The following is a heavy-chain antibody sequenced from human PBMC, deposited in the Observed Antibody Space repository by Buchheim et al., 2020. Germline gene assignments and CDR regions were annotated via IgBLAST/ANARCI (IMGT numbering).Heavy chain of an antibody. Sequence: EVQLVESGGGLVQPGGSLRLSCAASGFTFSSYSMNWVRQAPGKGLEWISYISSSSNSIYYADSVKGRVTISRDNAKNSLYLQMDSLRAEDTAIYYCARDVTAVLTFYYYGMDVWGQGT. CDR2: ISSSSNSI. CDR1: GFTFSSYS. V-gene: IGHV3-48*04. J-gene: IGHJ6*02. D-gene: IGHD4/OR15-4a*01. CDR3: ARDVTAVLTFYYYGMDV.